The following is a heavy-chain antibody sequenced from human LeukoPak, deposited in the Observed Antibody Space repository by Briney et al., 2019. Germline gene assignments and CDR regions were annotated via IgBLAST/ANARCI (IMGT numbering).Heavy chain of an antibody. D-gene: IGHD3-9*01. J-gene: IGHJ3*02. V-gene: IGHV1-69*01. CDR1: GGTFSSYA. Sequence: SVKVSCKVSGGTFSSYAISWVRQAPGQGLEWMGGIIPIFGTANYAQKFQGRVTITADESTSTAYMELSSLRSEDTAVYYCARESYYDILTGSKSFDAFDIWGQGTMVTVSS. CDR2: IIPIFGTA. CDR3: ARESYYDILTGSKSFDAFDI.